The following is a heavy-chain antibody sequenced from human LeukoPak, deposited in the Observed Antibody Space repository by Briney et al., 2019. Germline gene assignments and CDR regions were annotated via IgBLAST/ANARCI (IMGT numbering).Heavy chain of an antibody. J-gene: IGHJ5*02. V-gene: IGHV4-30-4*01. D-gene: IGHD5-12*01. Sequence: PSETLSLTCTVSGDSISSGVYYWSWIRQPPGKGLEWSGYISYSGSTYYNPSLKSRVTISVDTSKNQFSLKLSSVTAADTAVYYCAREGYSGSGGYNWFDPWGQGTLVTVSS. CDR1: GDSISSGVYY. CDR2: ISYSGST. CDR3: AREGYSGSGGYNWFDP.